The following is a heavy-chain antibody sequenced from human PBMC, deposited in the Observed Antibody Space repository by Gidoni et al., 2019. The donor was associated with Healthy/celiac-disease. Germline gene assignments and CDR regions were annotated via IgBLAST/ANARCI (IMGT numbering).Heavy chain of an antibody. V-gene: IGHV5-10-1*01. CDR2: IEPSDSYT. CDR1: GYSLPSYW. D-gene: IGHD5-18*01. J-gene: IGHJ6*02. Sequence: EVQLVHSGAEVKQPGEALRNTCKGSGYSLPSYWISWVRQMPGKGLELMGRIEPSDSYTNYGPSFQGHVTISADKSIRTAYLQWSSLKASDTAMYYCARRGGIQHLYYYYGMDVWGQETTVTVSS. CDR3: ARRGGIQHLYYYYGMDV.